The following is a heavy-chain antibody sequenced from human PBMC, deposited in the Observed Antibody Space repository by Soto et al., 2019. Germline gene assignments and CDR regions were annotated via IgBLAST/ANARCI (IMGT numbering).Heavy chain of an antibody. CDR1: GFTFSSYG. D-gene: IGHD6-13*01. V-gene: IGHV3-33*01. CDR2: IWYDGSNK. Sequence: GGSLRLSCAASGFTFSSYGMHWVRQAPGKGLEWVAVIWYDGSNKYYADSVKGRFTISRDNSKNTLYLQMNSLRAEDTAVYYCAREGVFNAFDIWGQGTMVTVSS. J-gene: IGHJ3*02. CDR3: AREGVFNAFDI.